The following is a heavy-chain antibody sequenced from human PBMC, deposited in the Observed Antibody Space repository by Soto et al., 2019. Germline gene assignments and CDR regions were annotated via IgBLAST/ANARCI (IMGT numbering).Heavy chain of an antibody. J-gene: IGHJ6*02. V-gene: IGHV1-18*04. Sequence: ASVKVSCKASGYTFSSYGISWVRQAPGQGLEWMGWISAHNGNTNYAQKLQGRVTMTTDTSTSTAYMELRSLRSDDTAVYYCARDRLYESIAARQGLYYYYGMDVRGQGTTVTVSS. D-gene: IGHD6-6*01. CDR3: ARDRLYESIAARQGLYYYYGMDV. CDR2: ISAHNGNT. CDR1: GYTFSSYG.